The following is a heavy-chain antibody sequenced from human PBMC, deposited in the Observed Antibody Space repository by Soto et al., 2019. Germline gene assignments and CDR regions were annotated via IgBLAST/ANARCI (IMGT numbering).Heavy chain of an antibody. Sequence: SGPTLVNPTQTLTLTCTFSGFSLSTSGVGVAWIRQPPGKALEWLALIYWDDDKRYSPSLKSRLTITKDTSKNQVVLTMTNMDPVDTATYYCAHRSAAAALVGNRFFDYWGQGALVTVSS. CDR1: GFSLSTSGVG. CDR2: IYWDDDK. D-gene: IGHD6-13*01. CDR3: AHRSAAAALVGNRFFDY. V-gene: IGHV2-5*02. J-gene: IGHJ4*02.